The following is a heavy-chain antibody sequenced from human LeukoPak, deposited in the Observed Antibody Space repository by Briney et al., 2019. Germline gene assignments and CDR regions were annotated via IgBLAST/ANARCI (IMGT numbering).Heavy chain of an antibody. CDR2: ISGSGGST. V-gene: IGHV3-23*01. CDR1: GFTFSSYA. Sequence: GGSLRLSCAASGFTFSSYAMSWVRQAPGKGLEWVSAISGSGGSTYYADSVKGRFTISRDNSKNTLYLQMNSLRAEDTAVYYCAKKEDDILTGPYAFDIWGQGTMVTVSS. J-gene: IGHJ3*02. D-gene: IGHD3-9*01. CDR3: AKKEDDILTGPYAFDI.